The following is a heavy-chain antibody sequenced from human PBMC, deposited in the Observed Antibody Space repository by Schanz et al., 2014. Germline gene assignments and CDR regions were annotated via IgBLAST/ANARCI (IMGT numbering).Heavy chain of an antibody. CDR3: AKQIHYDILTVTRN. Sequence: VQLVESGGGVVQPGRSLRLSCAAYGFTLSSYAMHWVRQAPGKGLEWVANIKQDGSEKYYVDAVKGRFTISRDNAKNSMYLHMKSLRGEDTAVYYCAKQIHYDILTVTRNWGQGTLVAVSS. CDR1: GFTLSSYA. J-gene: IGHJ4*02. V-gene: IGHV3-7*03. CDR2: IKQDGSEK. D-gene: IGHD3-9*01.